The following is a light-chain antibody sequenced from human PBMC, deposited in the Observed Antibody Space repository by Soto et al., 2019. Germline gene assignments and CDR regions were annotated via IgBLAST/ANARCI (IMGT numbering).Light chain of an antibody. J-gene: IGKJ3*01. Sequence: EIVLTQSPGTLSLSPGERATLSCRASQSVSSSYLAWYQQKAGQAPRLLIYAASSRATGIPDRFSGSGSGTDFTLTISRLEPEDFAVYYCQQYGDSLFSFGPGTKVDIK. CDR1: QSVSSSY. CDR2: AAS. CDR3: QQYGDSLFS. V-gene: IGKV3-20*01.